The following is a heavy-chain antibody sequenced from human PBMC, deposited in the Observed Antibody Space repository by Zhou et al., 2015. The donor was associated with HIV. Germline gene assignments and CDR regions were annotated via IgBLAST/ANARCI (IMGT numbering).Heavy chain of an antibody. CDR3: AREYSYPYYYDSSGYYAFAY. Sequence: QVQLVQSGAEVKKPGSSVKVSCKASGGTFGTYGLTWVRQAPGQGLEWMGGIIPIFGTANYAQKFQGRVTITADKSTSTAYMELSSLRSEDTAVYYCAREYSYPYYYDSSGYYAFAYWGQGTLVTVSS. J-gene: IGHJ4*02. V-gene: IGHV1-69*06. CDR1: GGTFGTYG. D-gene: IGHD3-22*01. CDR2: IIPIFGTA.